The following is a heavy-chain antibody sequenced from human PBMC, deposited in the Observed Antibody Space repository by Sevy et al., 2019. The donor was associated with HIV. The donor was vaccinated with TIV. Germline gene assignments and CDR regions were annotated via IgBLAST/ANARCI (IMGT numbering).Heavy chain of an antibody. CDR3: ARVPPTSSRYYYYCMNV. J-gene: IGHJ6*03. CDR2: IIPIFGTT. D-gene: IGHD3-9*01. Sequence: ASVKVSCKTSGGSFSSYAISWVRQAPGQGLEWMGGIIPIFGTTTYTQRFQGRITITADISTGTAYMELSSLTSEDTAVYYCARVPPTSSRYYYYCMNVWGKGTAVTVSS. V-gene: IGHV1-69*06. CDR1: GGSFSSYA.